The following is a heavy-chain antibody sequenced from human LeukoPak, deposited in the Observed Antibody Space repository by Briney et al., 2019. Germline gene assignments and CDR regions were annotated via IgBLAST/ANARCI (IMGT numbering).Heavy chain of an antibody. CDR2: IRYDGSNK. V-gene: IGHV3-30*02. D-gene: IGHD6-19*01. CDR1: GFTFSSYG. Sequence: PGGSLRLSCAASGFTFSSYGMHWVRQAPGKGLEWVAFIRYDGSNKYYADSVKGRFTISRDNSKNTLYLQMNGLRAEDTAVYYCAKDDTGFWGYSSGCLDHWGQGTLVTVSS. J-gene: IGHJ5*02. CDR3: AKDDTGFWGYSSGCLDH.